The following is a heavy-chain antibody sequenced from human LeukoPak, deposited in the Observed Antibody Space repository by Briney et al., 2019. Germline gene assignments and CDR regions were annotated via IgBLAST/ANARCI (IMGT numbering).Heavy chain of an antibody. CDR1: GGSFTDYF. V-gene: IGHV4-34*01. CDR2: INDYTGNT. CDR3: ARGRIAKIVVVHSFHYGMDV. J-gene: IGHJ6*02. D-gene: IGHD3-22*01. Sequence: PSETLSLTCDVFGGSFTDYFWTWIRQSPGKGLEWIGEINDYTGNTNYNPSLNSRLSISLEKSKNQFSLELRSVTAADTAVYYCARGRIAKIVVVHSFHYGMDVWGQGTTVTVSS.